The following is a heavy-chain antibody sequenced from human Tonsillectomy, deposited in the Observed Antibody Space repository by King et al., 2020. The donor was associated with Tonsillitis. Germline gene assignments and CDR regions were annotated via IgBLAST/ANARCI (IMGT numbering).Heavy chain of an antibody. CDR1: GYTFTSYY. CDR3: VSPGMATTSLDY. J-gene: IGHJ4*02. CDR2: INPIGGST. Sequence: QLVQSGAEVKKPGASVKVSCKASGYTFTSYYIHWVRQAPGQGLEWVGIINPIGGSTNYAQKFQGRVIMTRDTSTSTVYMELSRLRSEDMAVYYCVSPGMATTSLDYWGQGTLVTVSS. V-gene: IGHV1-46*03. D-gene: IGHD5-24*01.